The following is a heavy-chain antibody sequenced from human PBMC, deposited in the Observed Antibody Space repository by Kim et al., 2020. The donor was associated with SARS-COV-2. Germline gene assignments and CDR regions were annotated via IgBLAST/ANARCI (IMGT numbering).Heavy chain of an antibody. CDR1: GFTVSSNY. Sequence: GGSLRLSCAASGFTVSSNYMSWVRQAPGKGLEWVSVIYSGGSTYYADSVKGRFTISRDNSKNTLYLQMNSLRAEDTAVYYCARERGSYYYYYGMDVWGQGTTVTVSS. V-gene: IGHV3-53*01. CDR2: IYSGGST. J-gene: IGHJ6*02. CDR3: ARERGSYYYYYGMDV.